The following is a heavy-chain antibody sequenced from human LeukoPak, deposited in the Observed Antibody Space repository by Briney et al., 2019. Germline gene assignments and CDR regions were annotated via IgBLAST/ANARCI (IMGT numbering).Heavy chain of an antibody. CDR1: GYTFTGYY. Sequence: GASVKVSCKASGYTFTGYYMHWVRQAPGQGLEWMGWINPNSGGTNYAQKFQGRVTMTTDTSTSTAYMELRSLRSDDTAVYYCARDKWEPVTAGSYFDYWGQGTLVTVSS. V-gene: IGHV1-2*02. CDR2: INPNSGGT. D-gene: IGHD1-26*01. CDR3: ARDKWEPVTAGSYFDY. J-gene: IGHJ4*02.